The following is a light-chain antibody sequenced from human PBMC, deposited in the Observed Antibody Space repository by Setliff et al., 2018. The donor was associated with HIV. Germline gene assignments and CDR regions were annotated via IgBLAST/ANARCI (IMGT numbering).Light chain of an antibody. J-gene: IGLJ1*01. CDR1: SGDVGRYNL. Sequence: QSVLTQPASVSGSPGQSITISCTGTSGDVGRYNLVSWYQQQPGKPPKLMIYQASKRPSGVSNRFSGSKSGNTASLTISVLQAEDEADYYCCSNTGSNTYVFVTGTKVPS. CDR3: CSNTGSNTYV. CDR2: QAS. V-gene: IGLV2-23*01.